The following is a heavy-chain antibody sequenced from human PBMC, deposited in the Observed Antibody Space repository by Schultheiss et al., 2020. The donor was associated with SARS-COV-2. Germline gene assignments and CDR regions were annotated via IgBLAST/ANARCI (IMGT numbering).Heavy chain of an antibody. V-gene: IGHV1-24*01. CDR1: GYTLTELS. J-gene: IGHJ4*02. CDR2: FDPEDGET. CDR3: ARDARVTTVANPAWFDY. D-gene: IGHD4-23*01. Sequence: ASVKVSCKVSGYTLTELSMHWVRQAPGKGLEWMGGFDPEDGETIYAQKFQGWVTMTRDTSISTAYMELSRLRSDDTAVYYCARDARVTTVANPAWFDYWGQGTLVTVSS.